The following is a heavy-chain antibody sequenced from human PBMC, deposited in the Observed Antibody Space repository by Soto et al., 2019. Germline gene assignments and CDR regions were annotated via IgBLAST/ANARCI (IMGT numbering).Heavy chain of an antibody. Sequence: SETLSLTCTVSGGSFSSRSLYWGWVRQPPGKGLEWIGTFFSGNTYSNPSLKSRVSISVDTSKRQFSLKLRSVAAADTAIYYCARGRAYCSSTSCWPRPFDDWGQGTLVTVSS. CDR2: FFSGNT. J-gene: IGHJ4*02. V-gene: IGHV4-39*01. CDR1: GGSFSSRSLY. D-gene: IGHD2-2*01. CDR3: ARGRAYCSSTSCWPRPFDD.